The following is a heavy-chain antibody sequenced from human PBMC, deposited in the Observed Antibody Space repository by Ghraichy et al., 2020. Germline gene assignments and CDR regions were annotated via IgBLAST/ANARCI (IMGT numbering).Heavy chain of an antibody. J-gene: IGHJ4*02. CDR1: GFIFSKAC. V-gene: IGHV3-15*01. D-gene: IGHD5-12*01. Sequence: GSLNISCETSGFIFSKACMGWVRQAPGKGLEWVGRIKTETDGGTADYAAAVKGRFIISRDDSKNTLYVQIDSLKTEDTAVYFCTTERGYSAYEPLDYWGQGTLVTVSS. CDR3: TTERGYSAYEPLDY. CDR2: IKTETDGGTA.